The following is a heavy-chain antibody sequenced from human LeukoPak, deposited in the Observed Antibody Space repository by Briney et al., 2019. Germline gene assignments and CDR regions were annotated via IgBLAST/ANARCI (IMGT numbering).Heavy chain of an antibody. CDR2: ISGSGGST. CDR3: AMGDSHAFDI. Sequence: GGSLRLSCTASGFTFSSYGMTCVRQAPGKGLEWVSAISGSGGSTYYADSVKGRFTISRDNAKNSLYLQMNSLRAEDTAVYYCAMGDSHAFDIWGQGTTVTVSS. J-gene: IGHJ3*02. D-gene: IGHD2-21*02. CDR1: GFTFSSYG. V-gene: IGHV3-23*01.